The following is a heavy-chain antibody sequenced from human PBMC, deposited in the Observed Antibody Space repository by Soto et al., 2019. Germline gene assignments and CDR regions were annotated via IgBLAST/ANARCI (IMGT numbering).Heavy chain of an antibody. J-gene: IGHJ4*02. V-gene: IGHV1-2*02. CDR1: WYTFTGSH. CDR3: AREEITMIVVVITGFDY. D-gene: IGHD3-22*01. Sequence: ASVKASSNASWYTFTGSHIYWVLQAPGQGQYWMGWINPNSGGTNYAQKFQGRVTMTRDTSISTAYMELSRLRSDDTAVYYCAREEITMIVVVITGFDYWGQGTLVTVSS. CDR2: INPNSGGT.